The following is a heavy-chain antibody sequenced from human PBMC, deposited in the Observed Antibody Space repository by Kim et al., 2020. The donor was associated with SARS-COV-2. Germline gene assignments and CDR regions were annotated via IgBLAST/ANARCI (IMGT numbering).Heavy chain of an antibody. D-gene: IGHD6-13*01. CDR3: AKDRNIAAVGLFEN. J-gene: IGHJ4*02. Sequence: YADSVKGRFTISRDNAKNSLFLQMNSLRAEDTALYYCAKDRNIAAVGLFENWGQGTLVTVTS. V-gene: IGHV3-9*01.